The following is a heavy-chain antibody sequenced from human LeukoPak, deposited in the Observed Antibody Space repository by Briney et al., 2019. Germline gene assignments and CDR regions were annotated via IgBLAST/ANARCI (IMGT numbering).Heavy chain of an antibody. Sequence: ASVKVSCKASGYTFTSYAMRWVRQAPGQRLEWMGWINAGNGNTNYAQKLQGRVTMTTDTSTSTAYMELRSLRSDDTAVYYRARDRRERGSYYDSSAYDYWGQGTLVTVSS. D-gene: IGHD3-22*01. V-gene: IGHV1-3*01. J-gene: IGHJ4*02. CDR1: GYTFTSYA. CDR3: ARDRRERGSYYDSSAYDY. CDR2: INAGNGNT.